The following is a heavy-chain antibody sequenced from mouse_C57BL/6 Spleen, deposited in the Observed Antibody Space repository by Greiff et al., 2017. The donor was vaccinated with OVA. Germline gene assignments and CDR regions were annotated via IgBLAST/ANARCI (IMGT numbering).Heavy chain of an antibody. J-gene: IGHJ2*01. CDR3: ARGALRLPYFDY. V-gene: IGHV3-6*01. CDR1: GYSITSGYY. Sequence: EVQLQESGPGLVKPSQSLSLTCSVTGYSITSGYYWNWIRQFPGNKLEWMGYISYDGSNNYNPSLKNRISITRDTSKNQFFLKLNSVTTEDTATYYCARGALRLPYFDYWGQGTTLTVSS. CDR2: ISYDGSN. D-gene: IGHD3-2*02.